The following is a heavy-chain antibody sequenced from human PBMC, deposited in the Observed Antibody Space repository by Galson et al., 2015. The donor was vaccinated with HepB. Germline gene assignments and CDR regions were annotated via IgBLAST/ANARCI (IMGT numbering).Heavy chain of an antibody. CDR1: GYTFTSYG. V-gene: IGHV1-18*01. Sequence: SVKVSCKASGYTFTSYGISWVRQAPGQGLEWMGWISAYNGNTNYAQKLQGRVTMTTDTSTSTAYMELRSLRSDDTAVYYCARDRGSLGYCSSTSCTVFDPWGQGTLVTVSS. CDR2: ISAYNGNT. J-gene: IGHJ5*02. CDR3: ARDRGSLGYCSSTSCTVFDP. D-gene: IGHD2-2*01.